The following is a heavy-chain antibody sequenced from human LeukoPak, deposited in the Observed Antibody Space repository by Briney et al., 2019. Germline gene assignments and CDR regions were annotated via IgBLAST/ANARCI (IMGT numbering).Heavy chain of an antibody. CDR1: GFTFSSYG. Sequence: GGSLRLSCAASGFTFSSYGMHWVRQAPGKGLEWVAFIRYDGSNKYYADSVKGRFTISRDNSKNTLYLQMNSLRAEDTAVYYCAKVVVAATVDYWGQGTLVTVSS. D-gene: IGHD2-15*01. CDR2: IRYDGSNK. J-gene: IGHJ4*02. CDR3: AKVVVAATVDY. V-gene: IGHV3-30*02.